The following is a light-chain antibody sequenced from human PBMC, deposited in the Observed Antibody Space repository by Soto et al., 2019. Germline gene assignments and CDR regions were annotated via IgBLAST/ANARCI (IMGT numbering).Light chain of an antibody. Sequence: ELVLTPSPGTLSLSPGESATLSCRASQSVSSSYLAWYQQKPGQAPRLLIYGASSRATGIPDRFSGSGSGTDFTLTISRLEPEDFAVYYCQQYGSSPPNFGGGTKVDIK. J-gene: IGKJ4*01. CDR3: QQYGSSPPN. CDR2: GAS. V-gene: IGKV3-20*01. CDR1: QSVSSSY.